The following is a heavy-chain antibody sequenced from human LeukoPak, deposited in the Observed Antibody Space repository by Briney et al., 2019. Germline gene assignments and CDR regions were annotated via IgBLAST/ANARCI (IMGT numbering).Heavy chain of an antibody. CDR2: ISSDGSNK. Sequence: PGGSLRLSCAASGFTFSRYALHWVRQAPGKGLEWVAVISSDGSNKYYAGSVEGRFTISRDNYNNTLLLQMNSLRAEDTAVYYCARTDTSGWFRPLDCWGQGTLVTVSS. CDR3: ARTDTSGWFRPLDC. J-gene: IGHJ4*02. CDR1: GFTFSRYA. D-gene: IGHD6-19*01. V-gene: IGHV3-30-3*01.